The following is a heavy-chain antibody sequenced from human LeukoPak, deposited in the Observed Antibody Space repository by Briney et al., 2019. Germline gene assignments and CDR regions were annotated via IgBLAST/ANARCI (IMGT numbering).Heavy chain of an antibody. J-gene: IGHJ4*02. Sequence: GGSLRLSCAASGFTFSSYGIHWVRQAPGKGLEWVAFIRYDGSNKYYADSVKGRFTISRDNSKNTLYLQMNSLRAEDTAVYYCAKDIYVWYSSGWLGDWGQGTLVTVSS. CDR1: GFTFSSYG. D-gene: IGHD6-19*01. CDR3: AKDIYVWYSSGWLGD. V-gene: IGHV3-30*02. CDR2: IRYDGSNK.